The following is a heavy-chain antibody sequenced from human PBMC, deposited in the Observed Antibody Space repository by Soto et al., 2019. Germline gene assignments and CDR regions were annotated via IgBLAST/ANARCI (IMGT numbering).Heavy chain of an antibody. CDR1: GDSLRVQS. CDR2: LDQSGGT. CDR3: SREDSYGWSGESLDF. D-gene: IGHD6-19*01. V-gene: IGHV4-34*01. Sequence: QVQLQQCGAGLLKASETLSLTCAVVGDSLRVQSWNWIRQSPGKGLEWIGELDQSGGTNYNPSLKSRAIISDYSSKNQFSLTLPSVTAASPAVYYCSREDSYGWSGESLDFCGQGTTVTVSS. J-gene: IGHJ6*02.